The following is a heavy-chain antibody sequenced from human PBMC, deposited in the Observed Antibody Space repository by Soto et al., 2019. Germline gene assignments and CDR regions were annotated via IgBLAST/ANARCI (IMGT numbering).Heavy chain of an antibody. V-gene: IGHV3-23*01. J-gene: IGHJ4*02. D-gene: IGHD2-2*01. Sequence: GGSLRLSCAASGFTFSNYAVTWVRQAPGKGLEWVSTISGSGGSTYYADSVKGRFTISRDNSKNTLYLQMNSLRAEDTAVYYCASSGIVGVPAAGPGGDWGQGTRVTVSS. CDR1: GFTFSNYA. CDR3: ASSGIVGVPAAGPGGD. CDR2: ISGSGGST.